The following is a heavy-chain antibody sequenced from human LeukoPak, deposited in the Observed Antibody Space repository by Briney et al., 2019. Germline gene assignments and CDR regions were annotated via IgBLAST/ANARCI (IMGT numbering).Heavy chain of an antibody. Sequence: GGSLRLSRTASGFTFSSYSMNWVRQAPGKGLEWVSYISSGSGTMYYADSVKGRFTISRDNAKNTLYLQMNSLRDEDTAVYYCARNNRYSNSPIEYWGQGTLVTVSA. J-gene: IGHJ4*02. CDR1: GFTFSSYS. CDR2: ISSGSGTM. D-gene: IGHD6-13*01. V-gene: IGHV3-48*02. CDR3: ARNNRYSNSPIEY.